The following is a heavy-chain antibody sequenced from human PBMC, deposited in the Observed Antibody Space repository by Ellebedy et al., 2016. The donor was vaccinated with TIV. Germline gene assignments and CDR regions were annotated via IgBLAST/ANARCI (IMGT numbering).Heavy chain of an antibody. CDR3: ARGYSYARSPGWFNP. CDR1: GGSISSSSYY. Sequence: SETLSLTXTVSGGSISSSSYYWGWIRQPPGKGLEWIGSIYYSGSTYYNPSLKSRVTISVDTSKNQFSLKLSSVTAADTAVYYCARGYSYARSPGWFNPWGQGTLVTVSS. CDR2: IYYSGST. D-gene: IGHD5-18*01. J-gene: IGHJ5*02. V-gene: IGHV4-39*01.